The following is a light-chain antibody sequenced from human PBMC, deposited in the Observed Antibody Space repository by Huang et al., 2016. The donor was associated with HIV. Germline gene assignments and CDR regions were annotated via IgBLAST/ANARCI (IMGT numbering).Light chain of an antibody. Sequence: DIQVTQSPSTLSASVGDRVTITCRASQSISSWLAWYQQQPGKAPKVLIYKASSLESGVPSRFSGSGSVTEFTLTISSLQPDDFATYYCQQYNRYSYTFGQGTNLEIK. CDR3: QQYNRYSYT. V-gene: IGKV1-5*03. CDR1: QSISSW. CDR2: KAS. J-gene: IGKJ2*01.